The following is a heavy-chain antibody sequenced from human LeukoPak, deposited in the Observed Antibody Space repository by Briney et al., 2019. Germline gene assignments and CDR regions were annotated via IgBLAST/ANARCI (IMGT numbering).Heavy chain of an antibody. CDR1: GFTFSSYA. CDR2: TSSNGYST. CDR3: ARAIQFGGYFDY. V-gene: IGHV3-64*04. D-gene: IGHD2-15*01. J-gene: IGHJ4*02. Sequence: GGSLRLSCSASGFTFSSYAMHWVRQAPGKGLEYVSTTSSNGYSTYYTDSVKGRFTISRDNSKNTLYLQMNSLRAEDTAVYYCARAIQFGGYFDYWGQGTLVTVST.